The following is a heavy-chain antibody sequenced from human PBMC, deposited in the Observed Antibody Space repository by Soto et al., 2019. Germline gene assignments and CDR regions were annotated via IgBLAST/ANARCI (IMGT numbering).Heavy chain of an antibody. CDR1: GGSISSGGYS. CDR3: AAGGGLQRYY. D-gene: IGHD1-1*01. V-gene: IGHV4-30-2*01. CDR2: IYHSGST. J-gene: IGHJ4*02. Sequence: QLQLQESGSGLVKPSQTLSLTCAVSGGSISSGGYSWSWIRQPPGKGLEWIGYIYHSGSTYYNPSLQNLVTLSVDRSKTQFSTKLSSVTAADTAVYYCAAGGGLQRYYWSKGTLVTVSS.